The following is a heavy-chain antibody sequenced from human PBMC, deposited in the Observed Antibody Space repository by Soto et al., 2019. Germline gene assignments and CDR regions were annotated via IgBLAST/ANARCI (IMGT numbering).Heavy chain of an antibody. J-gene: IGHJ5*02. CDR1: GGSFSGYY. D-gene: IGHD1-26*01. V-gene: IGHV4-34*01. CDR3: ARPGIVGATSWFDP. CDR2: INHSGST. Sequence: SETLSLTCAVYGGSFSGYYWSWIRQPPGKGLEWIGEINHSGSTNYNPSLKSRVTISVDTSKNQFSLKLSSVTAADTAVYYCARPGIVGATSWFDPWGQGTLVTVSS.